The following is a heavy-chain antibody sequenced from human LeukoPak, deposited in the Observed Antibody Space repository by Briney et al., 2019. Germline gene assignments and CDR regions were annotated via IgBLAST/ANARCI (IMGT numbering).Heavy chain of an antibody. V-gene: IGHV5-51*01. Sequence: GESLKISCKASGYSFTSYWIAWVRQMPGKGLEWMGIIYPGDSDTRYSPSFQGQVTISADKSISTAYLQWSSLEASDTAMYYCARHLVEMATNDYWGQGTLVTVSS. D-gene: IGHD5-12*01. J-gene: IGHJ4*02. CDR3: ARHLVEMATNDY. CDR2: IYPGDSDT. CDR1: GYSFTSYW.